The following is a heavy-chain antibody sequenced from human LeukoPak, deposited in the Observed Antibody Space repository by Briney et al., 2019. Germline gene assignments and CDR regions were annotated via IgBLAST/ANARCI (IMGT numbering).Heavy chain of an antibody. CDR1: GYTLTELS. Sequence: ASVKVSCKVSGYTLTELSMHCVRQAPGKGREWRGQFDPENGETIYGQKLKARVTMTQDTSTDTGYMEMSRLRSEDTAVYYCVTGIGGYCSNGVCSTREFWGQGNLVTVSS. CDR2: FDPENGET. D-gene: IGHD2-8*01. J-gene: IGHJ4*02. V-gene: IGHV1-24*01. CDR3: VTGIGGYCSNGVCSTREF.